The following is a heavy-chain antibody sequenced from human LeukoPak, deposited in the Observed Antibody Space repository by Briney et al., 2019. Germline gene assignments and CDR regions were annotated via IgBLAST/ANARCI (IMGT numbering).Heavy chain of an antibody. CDR3: ARVQPESVGVARLGSDY. V-gene: IGHV4-38-2*01. Sequence: PSETLSLTCAVSGYSISSGFHWGWVRQPPGKGLEWIGSIYHSGSTYYNPSLKSRVTISVDTSKTQFSLKLGSVTAADTAVYFCARVQPESVGVARLGSDYWGQGTLVTVSS. J-gene: IGHJ4*02. CDR1: GYSISSGFH. D-gene: IGHD6-19*01. CDR2: IYHSGST.